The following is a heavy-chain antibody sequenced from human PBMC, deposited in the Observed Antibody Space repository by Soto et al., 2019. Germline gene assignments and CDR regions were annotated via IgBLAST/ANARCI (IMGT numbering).Heavy chain of an antibody. Sequence: QVQLVESGGGVVQPGRSLRLSCAASGFTFSSYGMYWVRQAPGKGLEWVAVISYDGSNEYYADSVKGRFTISRDNSKNTLYLQMNSLRAEDTAMYSCAKASSCANGVCQPQVAWNSNRGRDYYYGMDVWGQGTTVTVSS. CDR1: GFTFSSYG. V-gene: IGHV3-30*18. J-gene: IGHJ6*02. CDR2: ISYDGSNE. CDR3: AKASSCANGVCQPQVAWNSNRGRDYYYGMDV. D-gene: IGHD2-8*01.